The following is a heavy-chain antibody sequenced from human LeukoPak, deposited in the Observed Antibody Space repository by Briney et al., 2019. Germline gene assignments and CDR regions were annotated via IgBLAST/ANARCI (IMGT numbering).Heavy chain of an antibody. D-gene: IGHD3-10*01. CDR1: GGSFSGYY. V-gene: IGHV4-34*01. CDR2: INHSGST. CDR3: ARGRREARMTYYYGSGSSYYFDY. Sequence: KPSETLSLTCAVYGGSFSGYYWSWIRQPPGKGLEWIGEINHSGSTNYNPSLKSRVTISVDTSKNQFSLKLSSVTAADTAVYYCARGRREARMTYYYGSGSSYYFDYWGQGTLVTVSS. J-gene: IGHJ4*02.